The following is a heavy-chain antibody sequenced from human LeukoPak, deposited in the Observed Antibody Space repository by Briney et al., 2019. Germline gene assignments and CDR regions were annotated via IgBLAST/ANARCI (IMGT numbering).Heavy chain of an antibody. D-gene: IGHD2-2*01. Sequence: GGSLRLSCAASGFTFSSYGMHWVRQAPGKGLEWVAFIRDDGTKKYYADSVRGRFSISRDNSKNTLYLQMSSLRAEDTAVFYCAKEGYCSSTSCLKNLDHWGQGTLVTVSS. V-gene: IGHV3-30*02. CDR3: AKEGYCSSTSCLKNLDH. CDR1: GFTFSSYG. J-gene: IGHJ4*02. CDR2: IRDDGTKK.